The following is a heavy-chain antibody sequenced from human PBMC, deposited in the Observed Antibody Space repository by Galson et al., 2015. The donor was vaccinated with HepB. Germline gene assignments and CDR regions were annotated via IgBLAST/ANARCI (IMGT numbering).Heavy chain of an antibody. CDR1: GYTFSPYS. CDR2: INPYNGNT. J-gene: IGHJ5*01. V-gene: IGHV1-18*01. D-gene: IGHD2-15*01. Sequence: SVKVSCKASGYTFSPYSITWVRQAPGQGLEWMGWINPYNGNTKYTRKFQGRVTMTTDISTSTAYMELRSLRSDDTAVYYCARGAPVGVVGGTLNNWFDSWGRATLVSVSS. CDR3: ARGAPVGVVGGTLNNWFDS.